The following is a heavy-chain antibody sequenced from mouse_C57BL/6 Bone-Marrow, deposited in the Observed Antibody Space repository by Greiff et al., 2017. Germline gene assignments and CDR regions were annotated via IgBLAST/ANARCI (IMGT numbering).Heavy chain of an antibody. CDR1: GYTFTSYW. Sequence: VQLQQPGAELVMPGASVKLSCKASGYTFTSYWMHWVKQRPGQGLEWIGEIDPSDSYTNYNQKFKGKATLTVDKSSSTAYMQLSSLTSEDSAVYYCARGAYWGQGTLVTVSA. J-gene: IGHJ3*01. V-gene: IGHV1-69*01. CDR3: ARGAY. CDR2: IDPSDSYT.